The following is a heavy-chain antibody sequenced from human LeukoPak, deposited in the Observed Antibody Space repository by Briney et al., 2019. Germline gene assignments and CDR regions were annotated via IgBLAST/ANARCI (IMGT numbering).Heavy chain of an antibody. J-gene: IGHJ4*02. CDR2: IWYDGSNK. Sequence: GRSLRLSCAASGFTFSSYGMHWVRQAPGKGLEWVAVIWYDGSNKYYADSVKGRFTISRDNSKNTLYLQMNSLRAEDTALYYCAKFFLPYLAGGTGSRWGQGTLVTVSS. D-gene: IGHD3-10*01. V-gene: IGHV3-33*03. CDR1: GFTFSSYG. CDR3: AKFFLPYLAGGTGSR.